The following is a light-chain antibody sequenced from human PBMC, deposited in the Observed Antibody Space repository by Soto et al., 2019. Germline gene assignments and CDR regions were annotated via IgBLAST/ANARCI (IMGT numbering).Light chain of an antibody. Sequence: QSALTQPPSASGSPGQSVTISCTGTSSDVGGYNYVSWYQQHPGKAPKLMIYEVSKRPSAVPDRFSGSKSGNTASLTVSGLQAEDEADYYCSSYAGINNFAVLFGGGTKVTVL. J-gene: IGLJ2*01. V-gene: IGLV2-8*01. CDR2: EVS. CDR3: SSYAGINNFAVL. CDR1: SSDVGGYNY.